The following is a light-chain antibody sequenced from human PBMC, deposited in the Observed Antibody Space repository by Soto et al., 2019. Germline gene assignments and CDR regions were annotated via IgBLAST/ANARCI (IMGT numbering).Light chain of an antibody. Sequence: QSALTQPASVSGSPGQSITISCTGNSSDVGGYNYVSWYQQHPGKVPKLMIYEVSNRPSGVSNRFSGSKSGNTASLTISGLQAEDEADYYCISYAGRSTPFVFGTGTKVTVL. V-gene: IGLV2-14*01. CDR1: SSDVGGYNY. J-gene: IGLJ1*01. CDR2: EVS. CDR3: ISYAGRSTPFV.